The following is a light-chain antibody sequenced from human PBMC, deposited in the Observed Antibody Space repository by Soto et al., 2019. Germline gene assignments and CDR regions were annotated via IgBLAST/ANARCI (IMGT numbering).Light chain of an antibody. CDR2: DAS. J-gene: IGKJ5*01. V-gene: IGKV3D-20*01. CDR3: QQYGSSPIT. Sequence: EIVLTQSPATLSLSPGERATLSCGASQSVSSSYLAWYQQIPGLAPRLLIYDASSRATGIPDRFSGSGSGTDFTLTISRLEPEDFAVYYCQQYGSSPITFGQGTRLEIK. CDR1: QSVSSSY.